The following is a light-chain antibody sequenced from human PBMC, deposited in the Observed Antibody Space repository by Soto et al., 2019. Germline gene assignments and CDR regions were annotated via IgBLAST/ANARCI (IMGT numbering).Light chain of an antibody. CDR3: AASDDSLSGQV. CDR2: RNN. Sequence: QSVLTQPPSASGTPGQGVTISCSGSSSNIGSNYVYWYQQLPGTAPKLLVYRNNQRPSGVPDRFSGSKSGTSASLAISGLRSEDEADYYCAASDDSLSGQVFGGGTKLTVL. V-gene: IGLV1-47*01. J-gene: IGLJ2*01. CDR1: SSNIGSNY.